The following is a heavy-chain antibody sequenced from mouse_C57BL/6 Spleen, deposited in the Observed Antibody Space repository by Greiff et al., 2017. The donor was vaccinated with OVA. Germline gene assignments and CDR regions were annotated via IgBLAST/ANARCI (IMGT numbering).Heavy chain of an antibody. J-gene: IGHJ3*01. CDR1: GYTFTDYN. CDR2: INPNNGGT. CDR3: AREGSGYWFAY. Sequence: EVKLVESGPELVKPGASVKMSCKASGYTFTDYNMHWVKQSHGKSLEWIGYINPNNGGTSYNQKFKGKATLTVNKSSSTAYMELRSLTSEDSAVYYCAREGSGYWFAYWGQGTLVTVSA. D-gene: IGHD3-2*02. V-gene: IGHV1-22*01.